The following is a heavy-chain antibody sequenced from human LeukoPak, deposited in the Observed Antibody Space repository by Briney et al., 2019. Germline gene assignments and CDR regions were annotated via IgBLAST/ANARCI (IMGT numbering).Heavy chain of an antibody. CDR1: GYTFTSYG. CDR3: ARDPPLDYDSSGTGGY. J-gene: IGHJ4*02. D-gene: IGHD3-22*01. CDR2: ISAYNGNT. V-gene: IGHV1-18*01. Sequence: ASVKVSCKASGYTFTSYGISWVRQAPGQGLEWKGWISAYNGNTNYAQKLQGRVTMTTDTSTSTAYMELRSLRSDDTAVYYCARDPPLDYDSSGTGGYWGQGTLVTVSS.